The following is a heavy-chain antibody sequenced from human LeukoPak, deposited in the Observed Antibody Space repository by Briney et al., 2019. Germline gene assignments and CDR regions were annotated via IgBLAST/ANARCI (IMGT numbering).Heavy chain of an antibody. CDR1: GGTFSSYA. J-gene: IGHJ4*02. D-gene: IGHD6-19*01. CDR3: ARETKLAGFSGGLGFNY. CDR2: IIPIFGTA. V-gene: IGHV1-69*05. Sequence: ASVKVSCKASGGTFSSYAISWVRQAPGQGLEWMGGIIPIFGTANYAQKFQGRVTITTDESTSTAYMELSSLRSEDTAIYYCARETKLAGFSGGLGFNYWGQGTLVTVSS.